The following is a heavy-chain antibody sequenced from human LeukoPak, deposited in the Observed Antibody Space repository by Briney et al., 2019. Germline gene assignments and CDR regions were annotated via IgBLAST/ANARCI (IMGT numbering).Heavy chain of an antibody. CDR1: GGSISSYY. CDR2: IYYSGST. D-gene: IGHD6-13*01. Sequence: TSETLSLTCTVSGGSISSYYWSWIRQPPGKGLEWIGYIYYSGSTNYNPSLKSRVTISVDTSKNQFSLKLSSVTAADTAVYYCARVVAAAGKVWFDPWGQGTLVTVSS. CDR3: ARVVAAAGKVWFDP. J-gene: IGHJ5*02. V-gene: IGHV4-59*01.